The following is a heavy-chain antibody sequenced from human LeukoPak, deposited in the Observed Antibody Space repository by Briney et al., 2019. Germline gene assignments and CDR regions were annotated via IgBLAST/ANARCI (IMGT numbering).Heavy chain of an antibody. Sequence: GGSLRLSCAASGFTFSTYAIHWVRQAPGKGLEWVAFISNNGKNKDYADSVKGRFTISRDNAKNSLYLLMNNLRAEDTAVYYCARDRRYFDTGGLGGPDYWGQGTLVTVSS. CDR3: ARDRRYFDTGGLGGPDY. CDR1: GFTFSTYA. V-gene: IGHV3-30*04. CDR2: ISNNGKNK. J-gene: IGHJ4*02. D-gene: IGHD2-8*02.